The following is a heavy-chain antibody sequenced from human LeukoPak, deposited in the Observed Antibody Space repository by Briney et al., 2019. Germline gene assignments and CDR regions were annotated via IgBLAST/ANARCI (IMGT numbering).Heavy chain of an antibody. CDR3: ARQLRYFDWLSPYYYGMDV. Sequence: ASVKVSCKASGYTFTGYYMHWVRQAPGQGLEWMGWINPNSGGTNYAQKFQGWVTMTRDTSISTAYMELSRLRSDDTAVYYCARQLRYFDWLSPYYYGMDVWGQGTTVTVSS. CDR1: GYTFTGYY. V-gene: IGHV1-2*04. J-gene: IGHJ6*02. D-gene: IGHD3-9*01. CDR2: INPNSGGT.